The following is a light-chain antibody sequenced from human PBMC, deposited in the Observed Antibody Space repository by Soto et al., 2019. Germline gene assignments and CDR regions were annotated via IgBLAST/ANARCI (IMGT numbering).Light chain of an antibody. V-gene: IGKV3-15*01. CDR2: GAS. CDR3: QQYKNWPVT. J-gene: IGKJ1*01. Sequence: EIVMTQSPATLSVSPGERATLSCRASQSVSSNLAWYQQKPGQAPRLLIYGASTRATGIPARFSGSGSGTEFTLTISSLQSEDFAVYNCQQYKNWPVTFGQGTEVEIK. CDR1: QSVSSN.